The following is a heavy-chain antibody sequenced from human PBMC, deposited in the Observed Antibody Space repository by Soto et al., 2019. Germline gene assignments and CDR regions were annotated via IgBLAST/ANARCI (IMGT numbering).Heavy chain of an antibody. V-gene: IGHV5-51*01. CDR1: GYSFTNYW. D-gene: IGHD2-2*01. CDR3: ARLQYCSSANREDYFDY. CDR2: IYPGDSDT. Sequence: PXESLTISCKGSGYSFTNYWIGLVRQMPGKGLEWMGIIYPGDSDTRYSPSFRGQVTISADKPISTAYLQWSSLKASDTAMYYCARLQYCSSANREDYFDYWGQGTLVTVSS. J-gene: IGHJ4*02.